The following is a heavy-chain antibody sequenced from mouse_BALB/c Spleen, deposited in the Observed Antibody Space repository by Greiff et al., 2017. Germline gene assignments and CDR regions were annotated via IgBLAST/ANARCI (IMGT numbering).Heavy chain of an antibody. CDR2: IYPSDSYT. V-gene: IGHV1-69*02. CDR3: TRRGITTATGAMDY. Sequence: QVQLQQSGAELVRPGASVKLSCKASGYTFTSYWINWVKQRPGQGLEWIGNIYPSDSYTNYNQKFKDKATLTVDKSSSTAYMQLSSPTSEDSAVYYCTRRGITTATGAMDYWGQGTSVTVSS. CDR1: GYTFTSYW. J-gene: IGHJ4*01. D-gene: IGHD1-2*01.